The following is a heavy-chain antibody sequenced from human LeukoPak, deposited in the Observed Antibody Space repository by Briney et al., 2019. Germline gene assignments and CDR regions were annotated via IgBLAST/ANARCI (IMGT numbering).Heavy chain of an antibody. CDR1: GFTFSSYW. J-gene: IGHJ4*02. CDR3: AKDREAALYYFDY. V-gene: IGHV3-23*01. Sequence: GGSLRLSCAASGFTFSSYWMNWARQAPGKGLEWVSTVSGSGGGTVYADSVKGRFTVSRDNTKNTLYLQMNSLRAEDTAVYYCAKDREAALYYFDYWGQGTLVTVSS. CDR2: VSGSGGGT. D-gene: IGHD6-13*01.